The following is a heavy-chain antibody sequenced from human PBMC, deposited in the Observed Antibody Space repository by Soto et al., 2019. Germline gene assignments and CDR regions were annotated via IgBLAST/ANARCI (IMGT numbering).Heavy chain of an antibody. V-gene: IGHV3-74*01. J-gene: IGHJ2*01. D-gene: IGHD5-18*01. Sequence: GGSLRLSCAASGFTFSSYWMHWVRQAPGKGLVWVSRINSDGSSTSYADSVKGRFTISRDNAKNTLYLQMNSLRAEDTAVYYCARDGGTAMVQYWYFDLWGRGTLVTVSS. CDR2: INSDGSST. CDR1: GFTFSSYW. CDR3: ARDGGTAMVQYWYFDL.